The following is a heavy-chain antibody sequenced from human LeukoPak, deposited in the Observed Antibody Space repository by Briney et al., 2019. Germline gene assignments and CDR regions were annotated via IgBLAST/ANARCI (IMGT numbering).Heavy chain of an antibody. D-gene: IGHD2-21*01. V-gene: IGHV3-11*01. CDR1: GFTFSDYY. CDR2: ISTTTNTI. Sequence: GGSLRLSCAASGFTFSDYYMSWIRQAPGKGLEWISYISTTTNTIYYADSVKGRFTVPRDNANNSLSLQMNSLRAEDTAVYYCARGARWGYFFDYWGQGSLVTVSS. J-gene: IGHJ4*02. CDR3: ARGARWGYFFDY.